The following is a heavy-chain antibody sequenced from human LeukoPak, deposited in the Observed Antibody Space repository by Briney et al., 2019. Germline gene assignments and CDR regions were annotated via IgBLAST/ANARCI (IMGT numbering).Heavy chain of an antibody. Sequence: GGSLRLSCAASGFTFSSYSMNWVRQAPGKGLEWVSSISSSSSYIYYADSVKGRFTISRDNAKNSLYLRMNSLRAEDTAVYYCARVDGYGGPFDYWGQGTLVTVSS. CDR3: ARVDGYGGPFDY. V-gene: IGHV3-21*01. D-gene: IGHD4-23*01. CDR1: GFTFSSYS. J-gene: IGHJ4*02. CDR2: ISSSSSYI.